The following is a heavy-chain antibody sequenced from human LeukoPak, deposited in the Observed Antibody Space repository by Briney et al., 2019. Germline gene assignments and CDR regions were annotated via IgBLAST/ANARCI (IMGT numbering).Heavy chain of an antibody. J-gene: IGHJ5*02. CDR2: IYYSGST. D-gene: IGHD6-6*01. V-gene: IGHV4-59*01. CDR3: AREYSSSYGWFDP. Sequence: SETLSLTCTVSGGSISSYYWSWIRQPPVKGLEWIGYIYYSGSTNYNPSLKSRVTISVDTSKNQFSLKLSSVTAADTAVYYCAREYSSSYGWFDPWGQGTLVTVSS. CDR1: GGSISSYY.